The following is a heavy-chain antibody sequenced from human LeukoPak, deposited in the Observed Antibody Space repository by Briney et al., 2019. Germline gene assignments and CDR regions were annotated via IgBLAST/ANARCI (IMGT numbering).Heavy chain of an antibody. V-gene: IGHV3-23*01. J-gene: IGHJ4*02. CDR1: GFTFSGYW. Sequence: GGSLRLSCAASGFTFSGYWMTWVRQAPGKGLEWVSGIGGLGGSTYYAGSVKGRFTISRDNSQNTLYLHMNSLRADDTAVYYCARDPGVVAFHYFDYWGQGSLVTVSS. D-gene: IGHD3-3*01. CDR3: ARDPGVVAFHYFDY. CDR2: IGGLGGST.